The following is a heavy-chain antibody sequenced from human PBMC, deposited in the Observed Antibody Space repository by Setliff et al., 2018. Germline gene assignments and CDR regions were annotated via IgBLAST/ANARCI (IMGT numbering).Heavy chain of an antibody. CDR2: INPNRDDT. Sequence: ASVKVSCKASGYTFTDSFIHWVRQAPGQGFEWLGWINPNRDDTKYAQKFQHRILMAKDTSLNTVYVELSSLRSDDTATYYCARDGSAFFYQNLGQGSLVTVSS. J-gene: IGHJ4*02. CDR3: ARDGSAFFYQN. V-gene: IGHV1-2*02. CDR1: GYTFTDSF. D-gene: IGHD1-26*01.